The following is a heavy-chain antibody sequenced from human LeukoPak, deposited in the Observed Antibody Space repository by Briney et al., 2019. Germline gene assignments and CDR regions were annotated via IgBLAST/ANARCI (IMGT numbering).Heavy chain of an antibody. V-gene: IGHV1-2*06. J-gene: IGHJ4*02. CDR1: GYTFTDYY. D-gene: IGHD1-26*01. CDR2: INPNIGGT. CDR3: ARATSGIVGAPTDY. Sequence: ASVRVSCKTSGYTFTDYYMHWVRQAPGQGLEWMGRINPNIGGTNSAQKFQGRVTMTRDTSISTAYMELSRLRSDDTAVYYCARATSGIVGAPTDYWGQGTLVTASS.